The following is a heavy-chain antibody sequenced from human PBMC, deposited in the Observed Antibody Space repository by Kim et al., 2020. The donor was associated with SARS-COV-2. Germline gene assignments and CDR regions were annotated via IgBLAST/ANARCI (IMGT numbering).Heavy chain of an antibody. CDR2: IDGSDGTT. V-gene: IGHV3-23*01. J-gene: IGHJ4*02. D-gene: IGHD2-21*01. Sequence: GGSLRLSCTTSGFTCTGYAMSWVRQAPGKGLEWVSSIDGSDGTTYYVDSVEGRFTISRDNSKNTLYLQMNTLRADDTAIYYFIKGGWGWIWDHWGQGTRVTVSS. CDR1: GFTCTGYA. CDR3: IKGGWGWIWDH.